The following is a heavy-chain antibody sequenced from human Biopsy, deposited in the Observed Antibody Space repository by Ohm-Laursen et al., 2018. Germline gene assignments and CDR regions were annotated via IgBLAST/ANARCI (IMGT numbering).Heavy chain of an antibody. V-gene: IGHV4-61*01. J-gene: IGHJ4*02. D-gene: IGHD6-19*01. CDR1: GDSLTSGPEN. CDR2: IYSGGNT. Sequence: SDTLSLTWTVSGDSLTSGPENWSWIRQSPGQGLEYIGFIYSGGNTNYNPSLKNRVTMSVDTSKNQFYLKLYSVTAADTAVYYCARGRRTSGWPYFDNWGQGALDIVSP. CDR3: ARGRRTSGWPYFDN.